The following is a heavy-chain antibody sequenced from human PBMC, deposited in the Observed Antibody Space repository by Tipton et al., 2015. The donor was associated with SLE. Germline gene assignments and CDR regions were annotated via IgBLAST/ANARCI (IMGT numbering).Heavy chain of an antibody. CDR2: IYSGGST. D-gene: IGHD6-13*01. CDR3: ARDLGIALYGMDV. V-gene: IGHV3-66*01. CDR1: GFTVSSNY. Sequence: GSLRLSCAASGFTVSSNYMSWVRQAPGKGLEWVSVIYSGGSTYYAESVKGRFTISRDNSKNTLYLQMNSLRAEDTAVYYCARDLGIALYGMDVWGQGTTVTVSS. J-gene: IGHJ6*02.